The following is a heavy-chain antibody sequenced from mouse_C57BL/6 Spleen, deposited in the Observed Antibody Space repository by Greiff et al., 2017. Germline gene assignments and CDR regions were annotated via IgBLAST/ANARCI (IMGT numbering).Heavy chain of an antibody. V-gene: IGHV1-80*01. D-gene: IGHD2-2*01. Sequence: VQLQQSGAELVKPGASVKISCKASGYAFSSYWMNWVKQRPGKGLEWIGQIYPGDGDTNYNGKFKGKATLTADKSSSTAYMQLSSLTSEDSAVYFCARGGYDWAYYDAMDYWGQGTSVTVSS. CDR2: IYPGDGDT. J-gene: IGHJ4*01. CDR3: ARGGYDWAYYDAMDY. CDR1: GYAFSSYW.